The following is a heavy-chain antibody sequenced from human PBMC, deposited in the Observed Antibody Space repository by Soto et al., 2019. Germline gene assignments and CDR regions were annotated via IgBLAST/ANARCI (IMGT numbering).Heavy chain of an antibody. CDR3: AVTDQWPALDY. CDR2: IYYSGST. V-gene: IGHV4-59*01. J-gene: IGHJ4*02. D-gene: IGHD6-19*01. CDR1: GGSINGFY. Sequence: PSETLSLTCTLSGGSINGFYWSWIRQPPGKGLEWIAYIYYSGSTNYNPSLKSRVTISVDTSKKQFSLKLSSVTAADTAVYYCAVTDQWPALDYWGQGTLVTVSS.